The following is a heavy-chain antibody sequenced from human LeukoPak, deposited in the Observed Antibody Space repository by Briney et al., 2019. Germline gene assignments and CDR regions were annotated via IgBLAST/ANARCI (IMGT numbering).Heavy chain of an antibody. CDR1: GFTFSSYW. Sequence: PGGSLRLSCAASGFTFSSYWMSWVRQAPGKGLEWVANIKQDGSEKYYVDSVKGRFTISRDNAKNSLYLQMNSLRAEDTAVYYCAREGGDILTGYKSKPFDYWGQGTLVTVSS. J-gene: IGHJ4*02. D-gene: IGHD3-9*01. CDR3: AREGGDILTGYKSKPFDY. CDR2: IKQDGSEK. V-gene: IGHV3-7*01.